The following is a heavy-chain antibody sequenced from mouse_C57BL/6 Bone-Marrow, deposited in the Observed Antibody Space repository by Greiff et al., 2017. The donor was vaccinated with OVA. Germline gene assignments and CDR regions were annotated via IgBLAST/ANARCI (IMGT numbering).Heavy chain of an antibody. V-gene: IGHV1-69*01. CDR3: ARWNGIPFAY. CDR1: GYTFTSYW. D-gene: IGHD1-1*01. CDR2: IDPSDSYT. J-gene: IGHJ3*01. Sequence: QVQLQQPGAELVMPGASVKLSCKASGYTFTSYWMHWVKQRPGQGLEWIGEIDPSDSYTNYNQKFKGKSTLTVDKSSSTAYMQLSSLTSEDSAVYYCARWNGIPFAYWGQGTLVTVSA.